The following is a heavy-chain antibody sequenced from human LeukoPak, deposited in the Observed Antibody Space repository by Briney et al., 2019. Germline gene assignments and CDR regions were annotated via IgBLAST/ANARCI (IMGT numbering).Heavy chain of an antibody. CDR3: ARSARYCSGGSCYPDYYFDY. J-gene: IGHJ4*02. D-gene: IGHD2-15*01. Sequence: ASVKVSCKASGYTFTSYGISWVRQAPGQGLEWMGWISAYNGNTNYAQKLQGRVTMTTDTSTSTAYVELRSLRSDDTAVYYCARSARYCSGGSCYPDYYFDYWGQGTLVTVSS. CDR2: ISAYNGNT. V-gene: IGHV1-18*01. CDR1: GYTFTSYG.